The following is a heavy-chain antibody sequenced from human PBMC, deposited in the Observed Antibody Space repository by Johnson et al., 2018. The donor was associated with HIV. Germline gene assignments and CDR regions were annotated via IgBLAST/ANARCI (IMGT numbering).Heavy chain of an antibody. D-gene: IGHD5-18*01. CDR3: ARVTHIQLWANDAFDI. V-gene: IGHV3-30-3*01. J-gene: IGHJ3*02. CDR2: ISYDGSNE. Sequence: QEKLVESGGGVVQPGGSLRLSCAASGFAFSNYAMHWVRQAPGKGLEWMAIISYDGSNEYYADSVTGRFPISSDTAKNSLYLQMNSLRAEDTAVYYCARVTHIQLWANDAFDIWGQGTMVTVSS. CDR1: GFAFSNYA.